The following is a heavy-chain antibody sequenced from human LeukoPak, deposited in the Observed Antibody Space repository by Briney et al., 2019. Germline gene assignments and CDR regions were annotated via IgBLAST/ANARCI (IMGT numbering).Heavy chain of an antibody. D-gene: IGHD3-16*01. CDR2: ISGSSGNT. V-gene: IGHV3-23*01. Sequence: GGPLRLSCAASGFTFSSYAMSWVRQAPGKGLEWVSSISGSSGNTYQADSVKGRFTISRDNSKKTLSLQMNSLRAEDTAVYYCAKGPWGGDYFDYWGQGTLVTVSS. J-gene: IGHJ4*02. CDR3: AKGPWGGDYFDY. CDR1: GFTFSSYA.